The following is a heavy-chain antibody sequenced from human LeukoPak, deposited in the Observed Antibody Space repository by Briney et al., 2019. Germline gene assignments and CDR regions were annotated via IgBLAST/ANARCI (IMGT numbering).Heavy chain of an antibody. CDR2: ISGSGGST. Sequence: GGSLRLSCAASGFTFSGHATSWVRQAPGKGLEWVSAISGSGGSTYYADSVKGRFTISRDNSKNTLYLQMNSLRAEDTAVYYCAKDGVAYYYDSSGSFGDYWGQGTLVTVSS. CDR3: AKDGVAYYYDSSGSFGDY. J-gene: IGHJ4*02. V-gene: IGHV3-23*01. CDR1: GFTFSGHA. D-gene: IGHD3-22*01.